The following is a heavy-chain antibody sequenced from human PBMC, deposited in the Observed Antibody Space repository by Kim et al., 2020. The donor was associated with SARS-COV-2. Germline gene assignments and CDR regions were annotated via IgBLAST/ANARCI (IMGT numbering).Heavy chain of an antibody. CDR1: GFTFSRYT. V-gene: IGHV3-21*01. D-gene: IGHD1-1*01. CDR2: ISGSSSDI. Sequence: GGSLRLSCAASGFTFSRYTLNWVRQAPGKGLEWVSSISGSSSDIYYADSVKGRFTISRDNAKNSLYLQMNSLRAEDTAVYYCAKIPTLTTQGDYWGQGSLVTVSA. J-gene: IGHJ4*02. CDR3: AKIPTLTTQGDY.